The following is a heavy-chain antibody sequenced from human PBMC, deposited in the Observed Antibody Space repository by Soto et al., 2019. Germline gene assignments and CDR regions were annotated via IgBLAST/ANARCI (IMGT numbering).Heavy chain of an antibody. V-gene: IGHV1-18*01. Sequence: ASVKVSCKASGYNFTSYGISWVRQAPGQGLEWMGWISPHNDRTKYARRFQDRVTMTTETPTSTVYMELGSLRSDDTAVYYCARDLYYSSGRYFDHDAFDTWG. D-gene: IGHD6-19*01. CDR2: ISPHNDRT. CDR1: GYNFTSYG. J-gene: IGHJ3*02. CDR3: ARDLYYSSGRYFDHDAFDT.